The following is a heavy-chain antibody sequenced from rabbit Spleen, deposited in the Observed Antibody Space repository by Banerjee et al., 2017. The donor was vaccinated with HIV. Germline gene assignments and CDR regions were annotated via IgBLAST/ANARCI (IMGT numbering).Heavy chain of an antibody. CDR2: ISISSGNT. V-gene: IGHV1S40*01. CDR1: GFSFTYGYF. J-gene: IGHJ4*01. CDR3: ARGSATMTMVITGFYLNL. Sequence: QSLEESGGDLVKPGTSLTLTCTASGFSFTYGYFMCWVRQAPGMGLEWIACISISSGNTWYASWAKGRFTISKTSSTTVTLQMTSLTAADTATYFCARGSATMTMVITGFYLNLWGQGTLVTVS. D-gene: IGHD2-1*01.